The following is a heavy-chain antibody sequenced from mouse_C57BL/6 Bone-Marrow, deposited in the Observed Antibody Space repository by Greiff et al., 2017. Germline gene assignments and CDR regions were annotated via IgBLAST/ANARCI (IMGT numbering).Heavy chain of an antibody. CDR3: KSTYYYGSSYYFDV. CDR1: GYTFTDYE. V-gene: IGHV1-15*01. D-gene: IGHD1-1*01. J-gene: IGHJ1*03. CDR2: IDPETGGT. Sequence: QVQLKESGAELVRPGASVTLSCKASGYTFTDYEMHWVKQTPVHGLEWIGAIDPETGGTDYNQKFKGKAILTADKSSSTAYMELRSLTSEDSAVYYCKSTYYYGSSYYFDVWGTGTTVTVSS.